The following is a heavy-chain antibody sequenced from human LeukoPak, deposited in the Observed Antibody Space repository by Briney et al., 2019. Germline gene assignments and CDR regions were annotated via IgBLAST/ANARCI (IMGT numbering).Heavy chain of an antibody. Sequence: PGGSLRLSCAASGITVSTNYMSWVRQAPGKGLEWVSIIYSGGATFYADSVKGRFTISRENSKNTLWLQMNSLRAEDTAVYYCARLHYDVLTGPFDYWGQGTLVTDSS. D-gene: IGHD3-9*01. V-gene: IGHV3-66*04. CDR2: IYSGGAT. CDR3: ARLHYDVLTGPFDY. J-gene: IGHJ4*02. CDR1: GITVSTNY.